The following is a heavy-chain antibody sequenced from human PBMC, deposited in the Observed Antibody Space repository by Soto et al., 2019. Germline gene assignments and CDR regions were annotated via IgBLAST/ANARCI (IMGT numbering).Heavy chain of an antibody. Sequence: QVQLQESGPGLVKPSQTLSLTCTVSGGSISSGDYYWSWIRQPPGKGLEWIGYIYYSGSTYYNPSLNSRVNISVDTSKNQFSLKLSSVTAADTAVYYCARALVPAASAGYYFDYWGQGTLVTVSS. D-gene: IGHD2-2*01. CDR3: ARALVPAASAGYYFDY. V-gene: IGHV4-30-4*01. CDR2: IYYSGST. J-gene: IGHJ4*02. CDR1: GGSISSGDYY.